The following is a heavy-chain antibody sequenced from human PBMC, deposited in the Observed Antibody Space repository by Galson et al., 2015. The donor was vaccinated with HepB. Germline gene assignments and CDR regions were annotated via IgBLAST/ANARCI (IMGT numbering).Heavy chain of an antibody. J-gene: IGHJ6*02. CDR1: GFTFSAHS. CDR3: ARPYSSSLYGMDV. D-gene: IGHD6-13*01. Sequence: SLRLSCAASGFTFSAHSMNWVRLAPGKGLEWVSSTDSSGTYIYYADSVKGRFTISRDNAKNSLYLQMNSLRVDDTAVYYCARPYSSSLYGMDVWGQGTTVTVSS. V-gene: IGHV3-21*01. CDR2: TDSSGTYI.